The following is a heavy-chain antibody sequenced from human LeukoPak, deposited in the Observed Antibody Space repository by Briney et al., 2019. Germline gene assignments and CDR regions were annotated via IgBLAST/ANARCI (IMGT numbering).Heavy chain of an antibody. D-gene: IGHD3-3*02. CDR2: IYYSGST. V-gene: IGHV4-31*03. CDR1: GGSISSGGYY. Sequence: SQTLSLTCTVSGGSISSGGYYCTWIRQHPGKGLEWIGDIYYSGSTYYNPSLKSRVTISIDTSKNQFCLELRSVTAADTAVYYCARGGIFVVVPPGDYGMDVWGQGTTVTVSS. CDR3: ARGGIFVVVPPGDYGMDV. J-gene: IGHJ6*02.